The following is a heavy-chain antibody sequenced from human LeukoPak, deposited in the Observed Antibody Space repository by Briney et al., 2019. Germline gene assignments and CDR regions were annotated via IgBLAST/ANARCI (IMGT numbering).Heavy chain of an antibody. CDR2: IYTSGST. Sequence: SETLSLTCTVSGGSISSYYWSWIREPPRKGLEWIGYIYTSGSTNYNPSLKSRVTISVDTSKNQFSLKLSSVTAADTAVYYCARHVQNYYGSGSYYNWLFDYWGQGTLVTVSS. J-gene: IGHJ4*02. CDR1: GGSISSYY. CDR3: ARHVQNYYGSGSYYNWLFDY. V-gene: IGHV4-4*09. D-gene: IGHD3-10*01.